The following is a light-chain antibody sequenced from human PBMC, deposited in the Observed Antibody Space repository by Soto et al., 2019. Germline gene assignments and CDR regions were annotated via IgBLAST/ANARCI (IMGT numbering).Light chain of an antibody. CDR1: QNVSRSL. J-gene: IGKJ3*01. CDR2: GAS. Sequence: EIVLTQSPGTLSLSPGERATLSCRASQNVSRSLLAWYQQKPGQAPRPLISGASSRAAGIPDRFSGSGSGTDFTLTISRLEPEDFAVDYCQSYADSLFTFGHGTKVDIK. CDR3: QSYADSLFT. V-gene: IGKV3-20*01.